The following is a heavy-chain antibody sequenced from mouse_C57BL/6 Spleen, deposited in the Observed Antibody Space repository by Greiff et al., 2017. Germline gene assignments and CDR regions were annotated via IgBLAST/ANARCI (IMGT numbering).Heavy chain of an antibody. J-gene: IGHJ2*01. CDR1: GYTFTSYW. CDR3: ARGDYEGRRCDH. Sequence: VQLQQSGAELVRPGSSVKLSCKASGYTFTSYWLDWVKQRPVQGLEWIGNIYPSDRETHYNQKFKDKATLTVAKSSSTAYMQLSSLTSEDSAVYYSARGDYEGRRCDHWGQGTTLTVAA. D-gene: IGHD2-4*01. CDR2: IYPSDRET. V-gene: IGHV1-61*01.